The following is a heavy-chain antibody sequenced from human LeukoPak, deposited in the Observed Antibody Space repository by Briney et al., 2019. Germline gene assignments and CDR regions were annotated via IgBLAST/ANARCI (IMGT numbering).Heavy chain of an antibody. D-gene: IGHD3-16*01. J-gene: IGHJ6*02. Sequence: ASVKVSCKASGGTFSSYAISWVRQAPGQGLEWMGGIIPIFGTANYAQKFQGRVTITADESTSTAYTELSSLRSEDTAVYYCAREITAHYYYGMDVWGQGTTVTVSS. CDR2: IIPIFGTA. V-gene: IGHV1-69*13. CDR3: AREITAHYYYGMDV. CDR1: GGTFSSYA.